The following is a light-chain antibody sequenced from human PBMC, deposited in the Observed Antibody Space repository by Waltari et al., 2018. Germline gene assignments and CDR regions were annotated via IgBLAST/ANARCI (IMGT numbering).Light chain of an antibody. CDR2: EVF. CDR3: SSFTSDSTLV. V-gene: IGLV2-14*01. J-gene: IGLJ3*02. CDR1: SSDIRGYRY. Sequence: QSALTQPASVSGSPGQSIPISCPGTSSDIRGYRYVSWYQQHPGKAPKLMIYEVFSRPSGVSGRFSGSQSGNTASLTISGLQAEDEADYYCSSFTSDSTLVFGGGTKLTVL.